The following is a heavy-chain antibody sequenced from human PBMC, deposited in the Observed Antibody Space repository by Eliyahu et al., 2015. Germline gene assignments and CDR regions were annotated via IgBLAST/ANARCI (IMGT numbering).Heavy chain of an antibody. CDR2: IIPNFGSA. V-gene: IGHV1-69*01. CDR1: GSTFSSYA. CDR3: ARAGEVYGYEYFFDH. Sequence: QVRLEQSGAEVKXPGSSVKISXRASGSTFSSYAMNWVRQAPGXGLEWMGGIIPNFGSAKYSQKFQGRVTITAGESPDTVHMELISLRSEDTAIYYCARAGEVYGYEYFFDHWGQGTPVTVSA. D-gene: IGHD5-18*01. J-gene: IGHJ4*02.